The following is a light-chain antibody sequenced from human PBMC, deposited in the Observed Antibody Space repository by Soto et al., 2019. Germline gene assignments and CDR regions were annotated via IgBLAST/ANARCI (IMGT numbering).Light chain of an antibody. V-gene: IGLV1-44*01. CDR1: SANLARNS. J-gene: IGLJ3*02. CDR3: ASWDDSLNIWV. CDR2: KTD. Sequence: QSVLTQPPSASGSPGQNVTISGSGSSANLARNSVNWYQQFPGMAPKLLIHKTDQRPSGVPDRFSGSKSGTSASLAITGLQSEDEGDYYCASWDDSLNIWVFGGGTKLTVL.